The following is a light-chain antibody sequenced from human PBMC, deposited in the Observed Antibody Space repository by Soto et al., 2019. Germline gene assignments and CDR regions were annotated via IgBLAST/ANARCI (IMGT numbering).Light chain of an antibody. CDR2: EAS. CDR1: QGITNR. Sequence: DIQMTQSPSSVSASVGDRVTITCRASQGITNRLAWYQQKPGKAPKLLIYEASSLQSGVPSRISGSGSGTDLTLTIRSLQPEDFATYYCQQANSFPITFGQGTRLEIK. CDR3: QQANSFPIT. V-gene: IGKV1D-12*01. J-gene: IGKJ5*01.